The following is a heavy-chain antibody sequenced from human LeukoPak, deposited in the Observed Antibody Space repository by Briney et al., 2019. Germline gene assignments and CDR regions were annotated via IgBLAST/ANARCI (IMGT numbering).Heavy chain of an antibody. CDR3: ARAIPWYCSGGSCHRGAFDI. D-gene: IGHD2-15*01. V-gene: IGHV3-48*03. Sequence: GGSLRLSCAASGFTFSSYEMNWVRQAPGKWLEWVSYISSSGSTIYYADSVKGRFTISRDNAKNSLYLQMNSLRAKDTAVYYCARAIPWYCSGGSCHRGAFDIWGQGTMVTVSP. CDR2: ISSSGSTI. J-gene: IGHJ3*02. CDR1: GFTFSSYE.